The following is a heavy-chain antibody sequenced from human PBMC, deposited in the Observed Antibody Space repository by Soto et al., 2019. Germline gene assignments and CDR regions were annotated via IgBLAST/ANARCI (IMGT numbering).Heavy chain of an antibody. V-gene: IGHV1-69*08. Sequence: QVQLVQSGAEVKKPGSSVKVSCKASGGTFSSYTISWVRQAPGQGLEWMGRIIPILGIANYAQKFQSRVTITADKSTSTAYMELSSLRSEDTAVYYCAREEYYYGSGGFFDYWGQGTLVTVSS. D-gene: IGHD3-10*01. CDR1: GGTFSSYT. CDR3: AREEYYYGSGGFFDY. CDR2: IIPILGIA. J-gene: IGHJ4*02.